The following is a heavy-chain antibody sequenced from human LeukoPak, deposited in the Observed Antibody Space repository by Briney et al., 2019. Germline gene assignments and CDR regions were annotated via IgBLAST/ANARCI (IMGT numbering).Heavy chain of an antibody. CDR1: GFTFTDSA. J-gene: IGHJ4*02. CDR2: ISTSGGDT. V-gene: IGHV3-23*01. CDR3: AKGGNYAPLDY. D-gene: IGHD1-7*01. Sequence: PGGSLRLSCAGSGFTFTDSAMTWVRQPPGKGLEWVSAISTSGGDTIYTDSVKDRFTISRDNSKNTLYLQMNSLRAEDTAIYYCAKGGNYAPLDYWGQGTLVTVSS.